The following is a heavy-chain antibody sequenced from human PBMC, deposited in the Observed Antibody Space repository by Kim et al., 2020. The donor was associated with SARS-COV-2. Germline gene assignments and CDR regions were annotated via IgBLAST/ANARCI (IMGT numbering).Heavy chain of an antibody. D-gene: IGHD3-10*01. CDR3: ARESYYYGSGTERGDY. CDR2: IYYSGST. J-gene: IGHJ4*02. Sequence: SETLSLTCTVSGGSISSGGYYWSWIRQHPGKGLEWIGYIYYSGSTYYNPSLKSRVTISVDTSKNQFSLKLSSVTAADTAVYYCARESYYYGSGTERGDYWGQGTLVTVSS. CDR1: GGSISSGGYY. V-gene: IGHV4-31*03.